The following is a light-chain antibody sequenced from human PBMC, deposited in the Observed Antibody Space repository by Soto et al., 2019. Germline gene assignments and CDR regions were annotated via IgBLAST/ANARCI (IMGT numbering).Light chain of an antibody. CDR2: RNH. V-gene: IGLV1-44*01. CDR1: RSNIGTYT. CDR3: AAWDDSLRAVV. Sequence: QAVVTQSPSASGTPGQRVTISCSGSRSNIGTYTVNWYHQLPGTAPTLLIFRNHQRPSGVPDRFSGSKSGTSASLAISGPQSEDEAAYYCAAWDDSLRAVVFGGGTKLTVL. J-gene: IGLJ2*01.